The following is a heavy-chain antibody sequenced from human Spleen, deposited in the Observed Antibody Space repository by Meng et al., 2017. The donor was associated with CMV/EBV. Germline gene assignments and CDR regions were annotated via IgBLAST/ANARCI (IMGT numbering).Heavy chain of an antibody. Sequence: ESLKISCAASGFTFSSYSMNWVRQAPGKGLEWVSSISSSSSSIYYADSVKGRFTISRDNAKNSLYLQMNSLRAEDTAVYYCARVVGESGYWGQGTLVTVSS. CDR3: ARVVGESGY. D-gene: IGHD3-10*01. J-gene: IGHJ4*02. V-gene: IGHV3-21*01. CDR1: GFTFSSYS. CDR2: ISSSSSSI.